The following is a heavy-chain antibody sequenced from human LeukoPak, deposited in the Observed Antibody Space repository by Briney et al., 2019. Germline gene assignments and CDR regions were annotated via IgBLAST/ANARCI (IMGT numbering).Heavy chain of an antibody. CDR1: GYSSTNYG. CDR3: ARGIQVYFFEY. J-gene: IGHJ4*02. Sequence: ASVKVSCKASGYSSTNYGISWVRQAPGQGLEWMGWVSAYNGNTNYAQKLQGRVTMTTDRSTSTAYMELRSLRSDDTAVYYCARGIQVYFFEYWGQGTQVTVSS. D-gene: IGHD5-18*01. V-gene: IGHV1-18*01. CDR2: VSAYNGNT.